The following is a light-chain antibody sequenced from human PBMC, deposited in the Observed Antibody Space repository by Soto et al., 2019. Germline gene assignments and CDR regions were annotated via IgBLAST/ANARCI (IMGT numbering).Light chain of an antibody. CDR2: EAS. Sequence: DIQMTQPPSTLSASVGDRVTITCRASQNINSWLAWYQQKPGKAPNLLIYEASSLESGVPSRFGGSGSGTEFTLTISSLQPDDFATYYCQQLFDSPITFGQGTRLEI. CDR3: QQLFDSPIT. CDR1: QNINSW. V-gene: IGKV1-5*03. J-gene: IGKJ5*01.